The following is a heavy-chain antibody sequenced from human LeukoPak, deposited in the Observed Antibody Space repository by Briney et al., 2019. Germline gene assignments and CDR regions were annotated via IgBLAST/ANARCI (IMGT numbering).Heavy chain of an antibody. D-gene: IGHD4-17*01. V-gene: IGHV3-20*04. Sequence: PGGSLRLSCAASGFTFDDYGMSWVRQAPGKGLEWVSGINWNGGSTGYVDSVKGRFTISRDNAKNSLYLQMNSLRAEDTALYYCARYGDDSLYYYYMDVWGKGTTVTVSS. J-gene: IGHJ6*03. CDR1: GFTFDDYG. CDR2: INWNGGST. CDR3: ARYGDDSLYYYYMDV.